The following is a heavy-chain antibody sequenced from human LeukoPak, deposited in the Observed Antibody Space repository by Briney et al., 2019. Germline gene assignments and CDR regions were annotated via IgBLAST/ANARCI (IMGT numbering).Heavy chain of an antibody. CDR3: ARAGGYCGSTSCYSGYYYYFMDV. J-gene: IGHJ6*03. CDR1: GYTFTSYG. Sequence: GASVKVSCKASGYTFTSYGISWVRQAPGQGLEWMGWTNPKSGVTDSKMKFQGRVTLTRDTSITTAYMELISLTSDDAAVYYCARAGGYCGSTSCYSGYYYYFMDVWGKGTTVTVSS. D-gene: IGHD2-2*01. V-gene: IGHV1-18*01. CDR2: TNPKSGVT.